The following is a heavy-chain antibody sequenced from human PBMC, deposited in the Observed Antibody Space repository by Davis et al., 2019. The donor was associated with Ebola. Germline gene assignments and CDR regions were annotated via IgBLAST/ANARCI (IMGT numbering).Heavy chain of an antibody. CDR1: GGSFSGYY. CDR3: ARVGYCTGGVCPSGLAEIDL. CDR2: INHSGST. D-gene: IGHD2-8*02. V-gene: IGHV4-34*01. Sequence: PSETLSLTCAVYGGSFSGYYWSWIRQRPGKGLEWIGEINHSGSTNYNPSLKSRVTISVDRSKNQFSLKLSSVTAADTAVYYCARVGYCTGGVCPSGLAEIDLWGRGTLVTVSS. J-gene: IGHJ2*01.